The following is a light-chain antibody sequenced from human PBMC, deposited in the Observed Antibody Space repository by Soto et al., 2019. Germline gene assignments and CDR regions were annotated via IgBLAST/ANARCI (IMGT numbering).Light chain of an antibody. J-gene: IGKJ1*01. CDR2: GAS. CDR1: QSVSSNY. Sequence: EIVLTQSPGTLSLSPGERATLSCRASQSVSSNYLAWYRQKPGQAPRLLIYGASSRATGIPDRFSGSGSGTDFTLTISRLEPEDFAVYYCHQYGSSLWTFGQGPKVQIK. V-gene: IGKV3-20*01. CDR3: HQYGSSLWT.